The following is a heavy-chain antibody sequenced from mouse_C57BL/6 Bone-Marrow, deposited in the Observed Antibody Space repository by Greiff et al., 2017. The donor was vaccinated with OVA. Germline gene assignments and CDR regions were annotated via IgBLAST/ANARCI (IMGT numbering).Heavy chain of an antibody. D-gene: IGHD2-4*01. CDR1: GYTFTGYW. V-gene: IGHV1-9*01. J-gene: IGHJ4*01. CDR3: AKEGYDYDEGGAMDY. Sequence: QVQLQQSGAELMKPGASVKLSCKATGYTFTGYWIEWVKQRPGHGLEWIGEILPGSGSTNYNEKFKGKATFTADTSSNTAYMQHSSLTTEVSAIYYCAKEGYDYDEGGAMDYWGQGTSVTVSS. CDR2: ILPGSGST.